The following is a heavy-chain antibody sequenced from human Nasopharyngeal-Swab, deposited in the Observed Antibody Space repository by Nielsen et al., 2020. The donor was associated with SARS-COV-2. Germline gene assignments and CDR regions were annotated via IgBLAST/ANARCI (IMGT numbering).Heavy chain of an antibody. CDR2: ISSSSSYI. CDR3: ARDGLDYDFWSAYFMDV. J-gene: IGHJ6*02. CDR1: GFTFNNYN. V-gene: IGHV3-21*01. D-gene: IGHD3-3*01. Sequence: GESLKISCAASGFTFNNYNFNWLRPAPGKGLERVSSISSSSSYIYYADSVKRRFTISRDIAKNSLYLQMNSLRAEDTAVYYCARDGLDYDFWSAYFMDVWGQGTTVTVSS.